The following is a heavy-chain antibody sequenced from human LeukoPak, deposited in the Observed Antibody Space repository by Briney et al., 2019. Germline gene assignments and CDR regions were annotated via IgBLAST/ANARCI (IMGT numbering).Heavy chain of an antibody. D-gene: IGHD6-13*01. Sequence: GGSLRLSCAASGFTFSSYAMSWVRQAPGKGLEWVSAISGSGGSTYYADSVKGRFTISRDNSKNTLYLQMNSLRAEDTAVYYCATSRGSSWSSFDYWGQGTLVTVSS. CDR3: ATSRGSSWSSFDY. V-gene: IGHV3-23*01. CDR1: GFTFSSYA. CDR2: ISGSGGST. J-gene: IGHJ4*02.